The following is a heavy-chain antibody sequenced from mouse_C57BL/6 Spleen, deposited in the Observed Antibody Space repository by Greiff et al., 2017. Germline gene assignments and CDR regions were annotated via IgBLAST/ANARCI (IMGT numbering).Heavy chain of an antibody. D-gene: IGHD1-1*01. V-gene: IGHV1-59*01. CDR2: IDPSDSYT. Sequence: QVQLQPPGAELVRPGTSVKLSCKASGYTVTSYWMHWVKQRPGQGLEWIGVIDPSDSYTNYNQKFKGKATLTVDTSSSTADMQLSSLTSEDSAVYYCAREGGITTDFDYWGQGTTLTVSS. J-gene: IGHJ2*01. CDR3: AREGGITTDFDY. CDR1: GYTVTSYW.